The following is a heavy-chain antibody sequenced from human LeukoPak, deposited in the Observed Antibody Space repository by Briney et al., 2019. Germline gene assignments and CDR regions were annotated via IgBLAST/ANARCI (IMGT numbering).Heavy chain of an antibody. Sequence: QAGRSLRLSGAASGLAFSSYGMRWVRQAPGKGLELVSAITGSGDSTYYADSVKWRFTISRDNSKNTLNLQMNSLRAEDTAVYYCADSNYWYPVDYWGQGTLVTVSS. V-gene: IGHV3-23*01. CDR3: ADSNYWYPVDY. D-gene: IGHD4-11*01. CDR1: GLAFSSYG. CDR2: ITGSGDST. J-gene: IGHJ4*02.